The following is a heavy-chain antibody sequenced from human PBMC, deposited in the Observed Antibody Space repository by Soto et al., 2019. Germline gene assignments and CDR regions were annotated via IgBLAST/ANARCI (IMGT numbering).Heavy chain of an antibody. J-gene: IGHJ4*02. CDR1: GFSLTSHHMG. CDR2: IYWDDDE. D-gene: IGHD4-17*01. CDR3: AHAGDYDLLSFDH. Sequence: QITLRESGPALVRPAQTLTLTCTFSGFSLTSHHMGVAWIRPPPGKAMEWLALIYWDDDERFNPSLKDRLAISKDTSKNQVVLTMTNMGPLDTATYFCAHAGDYDLLSFDHWGPGTLVTVSS. V-gene: IGHV2-5*02.